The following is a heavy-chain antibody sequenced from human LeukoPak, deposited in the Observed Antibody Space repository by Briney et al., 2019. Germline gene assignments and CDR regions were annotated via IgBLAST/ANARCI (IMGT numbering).Heavy chain of an antibody. CDR2: IYYSGST. D-gene: IGHD5-24*01. CDR1: GGSISSHY. Sequence: PSETLSLTCIVSGGSISSHYWSWIRQPPGKGLEWIGYIYYSGSTKFNPSLKSRVTISVDTSKNQFSLKLSSVTAADTAVYYCARGGMATTYFDYWGQGTLVTVSS. V-gene: IGHV4-59*11. CDR3: ARGGMATTYFDY. J-gene: IGHJ4*02.